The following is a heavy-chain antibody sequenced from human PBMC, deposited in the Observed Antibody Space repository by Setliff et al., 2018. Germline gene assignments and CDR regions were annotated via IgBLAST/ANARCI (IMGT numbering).Heavy chain of an antibody. Sequence: ASVKVSCKASGYIFNTFGINWMRRAPGQGLEWIGWISPYNGDTKYAQNLQGRVTLTTDTSTSTAYVEVRSLRSDDTAVYYCARSPPNRGVGQGHHMDVWGKGTTDTVSS. V-gene: IGHV1-18*01. CDR3: ARSPPNRGVGQGHHMDV. CDR2: ISPYNGDT. CDR1: GYIFNTFG. J-gene: IGHJ6*03. D-gene: IGHD1-26*01.